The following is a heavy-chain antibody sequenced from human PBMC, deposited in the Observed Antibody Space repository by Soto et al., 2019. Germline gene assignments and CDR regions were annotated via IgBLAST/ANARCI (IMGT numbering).Heavy chain of an antibody. Sequence: QVQLVQSGAEVKKPESSVKVSCKASGGTFSSYAISWVRQAPGQGLEWMGGIIPIFGTANYAQKFQGRVTITADESTSTAYMELSSLRSEDTAVYYCARRGPGSSSWYYYYGMDVWGQGTTVTVSS. CDR1: GGTFSSYA. CDR2: IIPIFGTA. CDR3: ARRGPGSSSWYYYYGMDV. D-gene: IGHD6-13*01. J-gene: IGHJ6*02. V-gene: IGHV1-69*01.